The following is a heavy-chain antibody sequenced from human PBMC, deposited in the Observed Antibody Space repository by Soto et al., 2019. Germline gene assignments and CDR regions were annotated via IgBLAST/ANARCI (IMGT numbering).Heavy chain of an antibody. V-gene: IGHV3-23*01. J-gene: IGHJ4*02. CDR1: GFTFSRYG. CDR2: ISGGGDTT. CDR3: AKLRDFVVLPAGILDY. Sequence: PGRSLRLSCAASGFTFSRYGISWIRLSPGKGLEWVSVISGGGDTTYYTPSVKGRFTISRDDFRNTLYLQMNSLRTEDTAIYYCAKLRDFVVLPAGILDYWGPGTLVTVS. D-gene: IGHD2-8*01.